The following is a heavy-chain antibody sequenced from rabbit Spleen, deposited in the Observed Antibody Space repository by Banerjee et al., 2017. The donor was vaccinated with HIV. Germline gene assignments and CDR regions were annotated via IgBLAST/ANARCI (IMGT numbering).Heavy chain of an antibody. CDR2: IDIGSSGFT. V-gene: IGHV1S40*01. Sequence: QSLEESGGGLAKPGASLTLTCKASGLDFSGDSYDSYMCWVRQAPGKGLEWIACIDIGSSGFTYFASWAKGRFTISKTSSTTVTLQMTSLTAADTATYFCARDTSSSFSSYGMDLWGPGTLVTVS. D-gene: IGHD1-1*01. CDR3: ARDTSSSFSSYGMDL. J-gene: IGHJ6*01. CDR1: GLDFSGDSY.